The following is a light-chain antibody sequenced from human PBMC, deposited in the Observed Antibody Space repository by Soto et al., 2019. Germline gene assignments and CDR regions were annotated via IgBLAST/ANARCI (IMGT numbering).Light chain of an antibody. V-gene: IGKV2-30*02. CDR1: QSLVHSDGNTY. CDR3: MQGTHWPPIT. Sequence: DVVVTQSPLSLPVTLGQAASFSCRSSQSLVHSDGNTYLSWFQQRPGQSPRRLIYKVSKRDSGVPDRFSGSGSGTDFTLKISRVEAEDVAIYYCMQGTHWPPITFGQGTRLEIK. CDR2: KVS. J-gene: IGKJ5*01.